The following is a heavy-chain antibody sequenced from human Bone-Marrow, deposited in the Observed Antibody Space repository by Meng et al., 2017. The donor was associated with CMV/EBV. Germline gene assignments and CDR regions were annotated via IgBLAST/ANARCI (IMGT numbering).Heavy chain of an antibody. CDR2: INSDGATI. CDR1: GFSLNKHE. D-gene: IGHD3-10*01. V-gene: IGHV3-48*03. Sequence: GESLKISCAASGFSLNKHEMNWVRQAPGKGLEWVSYINSDGATIYLADSVKGRFTISRDNTKNSLFLQMNSLRAEDTAAYYCATMVSSERYSQWYFHHWGQGTLVTVSS. J-gene: IGHJ1*01. CDR3: ATMVSSERYSQWYFHH.